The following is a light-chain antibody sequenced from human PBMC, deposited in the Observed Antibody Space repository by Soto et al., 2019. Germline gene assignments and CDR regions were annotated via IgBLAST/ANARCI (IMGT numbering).Light chain of an antibody. J-gene: IGLJ2*01. CDR2: EVS. CDR3: SSNAGSNNLV. V-gene: IGLV2-8*01. CDR1: SSDVGDYNY. Sequence: QSVLTQPPSASGTPGQSVTIPCTGTSSDVGDYNYVSWYQQHPGKAPKLMIYEVSRRPSWVPDRFSGSKSGNTASLTVSGLQAEDEADYYCSSNAGSNNLVFGGGTKVTVL.